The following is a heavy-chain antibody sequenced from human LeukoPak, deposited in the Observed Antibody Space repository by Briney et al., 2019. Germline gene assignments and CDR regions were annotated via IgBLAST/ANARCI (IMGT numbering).Heavy chain of an antibody. V-gene: IGHV4-31*03. CDR3: ASVGLTATTSYFDD. D-gene: IGHD1/OR15-1a*01. J-gene: IGHJ4*02. CDR1: GGSISSGGYY. Sequence: PSETLSLTCTVSGGSISSGGYYWSWIRQHPGKGLEWIGYIYYSGSTYYNPSLKSRVTMSIDRSKNQFSLRLSSVTAADTAMYYCASVGLTATTSYFDDWGQGIQVTVSS. CDR2: IYYSGST.